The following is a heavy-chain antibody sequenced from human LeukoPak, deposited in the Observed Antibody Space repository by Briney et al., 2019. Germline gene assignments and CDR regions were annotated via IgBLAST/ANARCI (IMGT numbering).Heavy chain of an antibody. J-gene: IGHJ6*02. Sequence: ASVKVSCKASGYTFTGYDINWVRQATGQGLEWMGWMNPNSGNTGYAQKFQGRVTMTRNTSISTAYMELSSLRSEDTAVYYCARGGGYCSSTSCSRRTAYYYYGMDVWGQGTTVTVSS. CDR3: ARGGGYCSSTSCSRRTAYYYYGMDV. D-gene: IGHD2-2*01. CDR1: GYTFTGYD. CDR2: MNPNSGNT. V-gene: IGHV1-8*01.